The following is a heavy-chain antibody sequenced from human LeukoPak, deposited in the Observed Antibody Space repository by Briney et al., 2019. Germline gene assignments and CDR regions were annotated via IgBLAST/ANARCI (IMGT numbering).Heavy chain of an antibody. Sequence: GASVKISCKASGYTFTEYFIHWVRQAPGQGLECMGWINPKSGDTNYVQKFQGRVTMTRDTSISTAYMELSSLRSEDTAVYYCARMLVGATLYFDYWGQGTLVTVSS. CDR2: INPKSGDT. V-gene: IGHV1-2*02. D-gene: IGHD1-26*01. CDR3: ARMLVGATLYFDY. CDR1: GYTFTEYF. J-gene: IGHJ4*02.